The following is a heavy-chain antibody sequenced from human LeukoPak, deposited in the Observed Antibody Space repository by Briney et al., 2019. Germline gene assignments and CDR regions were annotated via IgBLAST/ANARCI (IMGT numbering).Heavy chain of an antibody. CDR1: GGSFSGYY. CDR3: ARAFKEYQLLSSYYYYGMDV. V-gene: IGHV4-34*01. J-gene: IGHJ6*02. Sequence: SETLSLTCAVYGGSFSGYYWSWIRQPPGKGLEWIGEINHSGSTNYNPSLKSRVTISVDTSENQFSLKLSSVTAADTAVYYCARAFKEYQLLSSYYYYGMDVWGQGTTVTVSS. D-gene: IGHD2-2*01. CDR2: INHSGST.